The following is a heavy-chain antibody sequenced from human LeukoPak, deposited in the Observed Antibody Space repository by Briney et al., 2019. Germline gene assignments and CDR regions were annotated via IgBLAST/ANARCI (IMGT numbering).Heavy chain of an antibody. J-gene: IGHJ6*03. CDR3: AGAGDDYYDSDMDV. Sequence: PGGSLRLSCAASGFTFSSYWMSWVRQAPGKGLEWVANIKQDGSEKYYVDSVKGRFTISRDNAKNPLYLQMNSLRAEDTAVYYCAGAGDDYYDSDMDVWGKGTTVTVSS. D-gene: IGHD3-22*01. V-gene: IGHV3-7*01. CDR1: GFTFSSYW. CDR2: IKQDGSEK.